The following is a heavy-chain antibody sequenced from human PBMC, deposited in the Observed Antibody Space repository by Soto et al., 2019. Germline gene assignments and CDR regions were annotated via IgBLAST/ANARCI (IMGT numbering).Heavy chain of an antibody. J-gene: IGHJ3*02. V-gene: IGHV1-69*04. CDR1: GGTFSSYT. Sequence: SVKVSCKASGGTFSSYTISWVRQAPGQGLEWMGRIIPILGIANYAQKFQGRVTITADKSTSTAYMELSSLRSEDTAVYYCARDRSDYGDYFSVGRGFDIWGQGTMVTVSS. CDR2: IIPILGIA. CDR3: ARDRSDYGDYFSVGRGFDI. D-gene: IGHD4-17*01.